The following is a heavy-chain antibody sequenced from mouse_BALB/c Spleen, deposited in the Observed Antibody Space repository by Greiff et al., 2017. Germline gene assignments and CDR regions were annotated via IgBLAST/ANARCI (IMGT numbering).Heavy chain of an antibody. V-gene: IGHV1-74*01. CDR1: GYTFTSYW. D-gene: IGHD2-1*01. CDR3: APIYYGNYGGFAY. Sequence: VQVVESGPELVRPGASVKMSCKASGYTFTSYWMHWVKQRPGQGLEWIGMIDPSNSETRLNQKFKDKATLNVDKSSNTAYMQLSSLTSEDSAVYYCAPIYYGNYGGFAYWGQGTLVTVSA. J-gene: IGHJ3*01. CDR2: IDPSNSET.